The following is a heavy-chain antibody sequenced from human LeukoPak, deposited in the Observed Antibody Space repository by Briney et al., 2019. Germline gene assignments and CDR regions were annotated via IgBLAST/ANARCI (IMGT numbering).Heavy chain of an antibody. V-gene: IGHV4-34*01. Sequence: SETLSLICAVYGGSFSGYYWSWIRQPPGKGLEWMGELNHSGSNNYYPSLKGRVPISVETSKNQFSLKLSSETAADTAMYYRARVLRLGECPPDYYYGMDVWGKGTTVTVSS. CDR2: LNHSGSN. D-gene: IGHD3-16*01. CDR1: GGSFSGYY. CDR3: ARVLRLGECPPDYYYGMDV. J-gene: IGHJ6*04.